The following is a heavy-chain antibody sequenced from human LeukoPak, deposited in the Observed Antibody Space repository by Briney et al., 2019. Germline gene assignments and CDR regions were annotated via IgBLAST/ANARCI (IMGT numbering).Heavy chain of an antibody. CDR1: GLTFSSSW. CDR2: INPDGNKK. V-gene: IGHV3-7*01. J-gene: IGHJ4*02. Sequence: GGSLRLSCAVSGLTFSSSWMDWVRQAPGKGLEWVASINPDGNKKYSADSVKGRFTISRDDAKNSLYLQMNSLRAEDTAVYYCAREKDYWGQGTLVTVSS. CDR3: AREKDY.